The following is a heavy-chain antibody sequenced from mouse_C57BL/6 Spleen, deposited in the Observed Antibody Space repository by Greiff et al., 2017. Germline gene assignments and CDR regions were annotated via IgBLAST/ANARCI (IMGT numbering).Heavy chain of an antibody. V-gene: IGHV1-75*01. CDR1: GYTFPDYY. Sequence: QVQLQQSGPELVKPGASVKISCKASGYTFPDYYINWVKQRPGQGLEWIGWIFPGSGSTYYNEKFKGKATLTVDKSSSTAYMLLSSLTSEDSAVYFCARSDYYGSSYWYFDVWGTGTTVTVSS. J-gene: IGHJ1*03. D-gene: IGHD1-1*01. CDR3: ARSDYYGSSYWYFDV. CDR2: IFPGSGST.